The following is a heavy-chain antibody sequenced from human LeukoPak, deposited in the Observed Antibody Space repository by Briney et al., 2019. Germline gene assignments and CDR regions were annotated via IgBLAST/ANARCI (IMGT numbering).Heavy chain of an antibody. CDR3: ARGRPYYDILTGNYYFDY. CDR2: IIPIFGTA. Sequence: ASVKVPCKASGYTFTSYTINWVRQAPGQGLERMGGIIPIFGTANYAQKFQGRVTITADKSTSTAYMELSSLRSEDTAVYYCARGRPYYDILTGNYYFDYWGQGTLVTVSS. V-gene: IGHV1-69*06. CDR1: GYTFTSYT. D-gene: IGHD3-9*01. J-gene: IGHJ4*02.